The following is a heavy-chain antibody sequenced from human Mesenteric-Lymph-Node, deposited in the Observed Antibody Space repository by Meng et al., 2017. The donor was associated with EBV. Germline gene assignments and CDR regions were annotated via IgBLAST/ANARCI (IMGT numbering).Heavy chain of an antibody. J-gene: IGHJ4*02. CDR2: ISPFNGNT. CDR3: ARDVLGSGDY. CDR1: GYTFRAYG. V-gene: IGHV1-18*01. D-gene: IGHD5-12*01. Sequence: QVQVVQYGVEVTKPGASVTVTCKASGYTFRAYGISWGRQAPGQGLEWMGWISPFNGNTNYAQNLQDRVTMTTDTSTTTAYMELRNLRSDDTAVYYCARDVLGSGDYWGQGTLVTVSS.